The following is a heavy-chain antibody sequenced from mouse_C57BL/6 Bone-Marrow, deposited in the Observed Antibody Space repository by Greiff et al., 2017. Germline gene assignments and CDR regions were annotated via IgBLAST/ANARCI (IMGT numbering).Heavy chain of an antibody. CDR2: IHPNSGST. Sequence: QVQLQQPGAELVKPGASVKLSCKASGYTFTSYWMHWVKQRPGQGLEWIGMIHPNSGSTNYNEKFKSKATLTVAKSSSPAYMQLSSLSSEDSAVYSCARWLLHFAYWGQGTLVTVSA. J-gene: IGHJ3*01. CDR1: GYTFTSYW. CDR3: ARWLLHFAY. D-gene: IGHD2-3*01. V-gene: IGHV1-64*01.